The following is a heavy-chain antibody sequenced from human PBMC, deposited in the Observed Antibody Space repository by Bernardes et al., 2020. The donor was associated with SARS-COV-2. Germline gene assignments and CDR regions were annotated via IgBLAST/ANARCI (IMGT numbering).Heavy chain of an antibody. V-gene: IGHV4-34*01. J-gene: IGHJ4*02. D-gene: IGHD3-3*01. Sequence: SETLSLTCAVYGGSFSGYWSWIRQPPGKGLEWIGEINHSGGTKYNPSLKSRVSISVDTSKNQFSLKLSSVIAADTAVYYCARAVGFSEFSFDSWGLGTLVTVSS. CDR1: GGSFSGY. CDR2: INHSGGT. CDR3: ARAVGFSEFSFDS.